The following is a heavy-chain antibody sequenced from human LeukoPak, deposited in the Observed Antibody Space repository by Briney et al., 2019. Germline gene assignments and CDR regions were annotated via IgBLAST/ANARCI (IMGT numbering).Heavy chain of an antibody. Sequence: SETLSLTCAVYGGSFSGYYWSWIRQPPGKGLEWIGEINHSGSTNYNPSLKSRVTISVDTSKDQFSLKLSSVTAADTAVYYCARPKTVGDFDLWGRGTLVTVSS. CDR1: GGSFSGYY. D-gene: IGHD3-10*01. CDR3: ARPKTVGDFDL. CDR2: INHSGST. V-gene: IGHV4-34*01. J-gene: IGHJ2*01.